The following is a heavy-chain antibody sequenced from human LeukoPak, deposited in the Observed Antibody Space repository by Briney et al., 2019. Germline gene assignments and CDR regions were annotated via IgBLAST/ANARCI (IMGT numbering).Heavy chain of an antibody. J-gene: IGHJ4*02. CDR3: ARGPYTDY. CDR2: ISSSSSSI. Sequence: GGSLRLSCAASGVTVSSNYMNWVRQAPGKGLDWVSSISSSSSSIYYADSVKGRFTISRDNAKNSLSLQMNSLRAEDTAVYYCARGPYTDYWGQGTLVTVSS. V-gene: IGHV3-21*01. D-gene: IGHD4-11*01. CDR1: GVTVSSNY.